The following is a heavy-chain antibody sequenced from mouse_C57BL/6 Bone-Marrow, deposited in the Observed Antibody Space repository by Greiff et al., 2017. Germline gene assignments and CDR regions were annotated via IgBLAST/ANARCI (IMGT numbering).Heavy chain of an antibody. CDR1: GYTFTSYW. CDR3: ARGSNPYYAMDY. V-gene: IGHV1-50*01. J-gene: IGHJ4*01. D-gene: IGHD2-5*01. Sequence: QVQLQQPGAELVKPGASVKLSCKASGYTFTSYWMQWVKPRPGQGLEWIGEIDPSDSYTNYNQKFKGKATLTVDTSSSTAYMQLSSLTSEDSAVYYCARGSNPYYAMDYWGQGTSVTVSS. CDR2: IDPSDSYT.